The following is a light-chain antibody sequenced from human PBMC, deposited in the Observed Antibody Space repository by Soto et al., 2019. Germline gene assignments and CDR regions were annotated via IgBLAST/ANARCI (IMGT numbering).Light chain of an antibody. V-gene: IGKV3-20*01. J-gene: IGKJ2*01. CDR3: QQYSSLPHT. CDR1: ESVTNRY. Sequence: ESVLTQSPGTLSLSPGERPTLSCRASESVTNRYFAWYQQRPGQAPRLLIYGISNRATGIPDRFSGSGSGTDFTLTISRLEPEDFVVYYCQQYSSLPHTFGQGTKLEVK. CDR2: GIS.